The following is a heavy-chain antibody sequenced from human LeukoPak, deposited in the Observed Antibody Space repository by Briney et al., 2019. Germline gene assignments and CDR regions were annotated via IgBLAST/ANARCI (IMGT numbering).Heavy chain of an antibody. J-gene: IGHJ4*02. Sequence: GESLKISCKGSGYSFTSHWIGWVRQIPGKRLEWMGIIYPGDSDTRYSPSFQGQVTISADKSISTAYLQWSSLKASDTAMYYCALHYRVATIDYWGQGTLVTVSS. CDR2: IYPGDSDT. D-gene: IGHD5-24*01. V-gene: IGHV5-51*01. CDR3: ALHYRVATIDY. CDR1: GYSFTSHW.